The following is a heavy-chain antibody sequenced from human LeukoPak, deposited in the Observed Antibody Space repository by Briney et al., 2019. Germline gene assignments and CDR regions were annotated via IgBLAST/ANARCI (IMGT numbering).Heavy chain of an antibody. V-gene: IGHV1-2*06. Sequence: ASVKVSCKASGYTFTGYYIHWVRQAPGQGLEWMGRINPNSADTKYAQKFQGRVTMTRDTSISTVYMELSGLISDDTAMYFCARDIAAAGIDWFDTWGHGTLVTVSS. CDR1: GYTFTGYY. CDR3: ARDIAAAGIDWFDT. D-gene: IGHD6-13*01. CDR2: INPNSADT. J-gene: IGHJ5*01.